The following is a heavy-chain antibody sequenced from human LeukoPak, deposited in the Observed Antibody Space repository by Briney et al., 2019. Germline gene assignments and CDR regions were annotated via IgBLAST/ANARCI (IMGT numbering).Heavy chain of an antibody. V-gene: IGHV3-48*04. Sequence: PGGSLRLSCAASGFTFSSYSMNWVRQAPGKGLEWVSYISSSSSTIYYADSVKGRFTISRDNAKNSLYLQMNSLRAEDTAVYYCARGHAILATYSGSYPPDYWGQGTLVTVSS. CDR3: ARGHAILATYSGSYPPDY. J-gene: IGHJ4*02. D-gene: IGHD1-26*01. CDR2: ISSSSSTI. CDR1: GFTFSSYS.